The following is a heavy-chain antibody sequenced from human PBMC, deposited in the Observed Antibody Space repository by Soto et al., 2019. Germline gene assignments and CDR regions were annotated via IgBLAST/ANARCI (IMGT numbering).Heavy chain of an antibody. CDR2: ISAYNGNT. Sequence: ASVKVSCKASGYTFTSYGISWVRQAPGQGLEWMGWISAYNGNTNYAQKLQGRVTMTTDTSTSTAYMELRSLRSDDTAVYYCAREPRLMTTVTPPVGDAFDIWGQGTMVTVSS. V-gene: IGHV1-18*01. D-gene: IGHD4-17*01. J-gene: IGHJ3*02. CDR1: GYTFTSYG. CDR3: AREPRLMTTVTPPVGDAFDI.